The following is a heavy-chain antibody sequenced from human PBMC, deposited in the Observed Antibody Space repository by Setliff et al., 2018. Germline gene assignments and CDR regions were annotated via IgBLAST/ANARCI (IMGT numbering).Heavy chain of an antibody. CDR3: ARSESCGATNCSPFEY. D-gene: IGHD2-21*01. Sequence: PGGSLRLSCAASGFTFSTYTMNWVRQAPGKGLEWVSSISSTGVYIYYADSVKGRFTISRDNTENSLFLQMNSLRAEDTAVYYCARSESCGATNCSPFEYWGQGTLVTVSS. V-gene: IGHV3-21*01. J-gene: IGHJ4*02. CDR1: GFTFSTYT. CDR2: ISSTGVYI.